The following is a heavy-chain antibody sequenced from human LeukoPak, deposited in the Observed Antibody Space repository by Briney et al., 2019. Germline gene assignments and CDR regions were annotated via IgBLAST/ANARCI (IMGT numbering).Heavy chain of an antibody. V-gene: IGHV3-9*01. CDR1: GFTFDDYV. CDR2: ISWNSGSI. Sequence: GGSLRLSCAASGFTFDDYVMHWVRQAPGKGLEWVSGISWNSGSIGYADSVKGRFTISRDNAKNSLYLQMNSPRAEDTALYYCAKGKAVTGTLSGWGQGTLVTVSS. D-gene: IGHD6-19*01. CDR3: AKGKAVTGTLSG. J-gene: IGHJ4*02.